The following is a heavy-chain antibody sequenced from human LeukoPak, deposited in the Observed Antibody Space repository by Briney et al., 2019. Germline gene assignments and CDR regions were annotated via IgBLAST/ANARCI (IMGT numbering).Heavy chain of an antibody. Sequence: SVKVSCKASGGTFSSYAISWVRQAPGQGLEWMGRIIPIFGTANYAQKFQGRVTITTDESTSTAYMELSSLRSEDTAVYYCARGYDFWSGSNWFDPWGLGTLVTVSS. CDR3: ARGYDFWSGSNWFDP. J-gene: IGHJ5*02. V-gene: IGHV1-69*05. CDR1: GGTFSSYA. D-gene: IGHD3-3*01. CDR2: IIPIFGTA.